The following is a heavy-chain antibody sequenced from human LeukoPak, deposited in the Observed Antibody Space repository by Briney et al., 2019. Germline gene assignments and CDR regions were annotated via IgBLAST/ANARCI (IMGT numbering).Heavy chain of an antibody. CDR2: IWYDGSNK. CDR1: GFTFSSYG. CDR3: ARVGSSGWYYFDY. Sequence: PGGSLRLSWAASGFTFSSYGMQWVRQARGKGREGGAVIWYDGSNKYYADSVKGPFTISRDNSKNTLYLQMNSLRAEDTGVYYCARVGSSGWYYFDYWGQGTLVTASS. J-gene: IGHJ4*02. D-gene: IGHD6-19*01. V-gene: IGHV3-33*01.